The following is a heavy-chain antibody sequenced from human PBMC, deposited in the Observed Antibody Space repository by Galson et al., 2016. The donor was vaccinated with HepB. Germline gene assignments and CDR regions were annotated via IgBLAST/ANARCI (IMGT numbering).Heavy chain of an antibody. CDR1: GGSISSGGYY. CDR3: ARGSPTMVGLDY. CDR2: IYYSGST. D-gene: IGHD4-23*01. J-gene: IGHJ4*02. Sequence: TLSLTCTVSGGSISSGGYYWSWIRQHPGKGLEYIGYIYYSGSTYYSPSLESRVSMSVDTSDNQFSLTLRSVTAADTAVYYCARGSPTMVGLDYRGQGTLVTVSS. V-gene: IGHV4-31*03.